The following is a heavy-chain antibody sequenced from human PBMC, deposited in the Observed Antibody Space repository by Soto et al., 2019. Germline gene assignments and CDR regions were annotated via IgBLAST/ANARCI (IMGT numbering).Heavy chain of an antibody. J-gene: IGHJ4*02. CDR2: ISSSGGTI. D-gene: IGHD3-9*01. Sequence: GGSLILSCAASGFTFSDYYMSWIRQAPGKGLEWVSYISSSGGTIYYADSVKGRFTISRDNAKNSLYLQMNSLRAEDTAVYYCARDRPPYYDILTGYYGLDYWGQGTLVTVSS. CDR3: ARDRPPYYDILTGYYGLDY. CDR1: GFTFSDYY. V-gene: IGHV3-11*01.